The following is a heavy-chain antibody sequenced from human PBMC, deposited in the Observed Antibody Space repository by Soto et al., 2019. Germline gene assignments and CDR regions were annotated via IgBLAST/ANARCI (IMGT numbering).Heavy chain of an antibody. V-gene: IGHV3-30-3*01. CDR3: ARERRGGNSGYYLDY. CDR2: ISSDGNNK. Sequence: QVQLVESGGGVVQPGRSLRLSCAASGFTFSNYAMHWVRQAPGKGLEWVTVISSDGNNKYYADSVKGRFTISRDNSKNTLYLQVISLRAGDTAVYYCARERRGGNSGYYLDYWGQGTLVTVSS. D-gene: IGHD2-21*02. J-gene: IGHJ4*02. CDR1: GFTFSNYA.